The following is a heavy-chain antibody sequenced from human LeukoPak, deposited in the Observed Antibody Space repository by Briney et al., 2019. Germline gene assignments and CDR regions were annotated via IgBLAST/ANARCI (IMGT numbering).Heavy chain of an antibody. Sequence: PGGSLRLSCAASGFTFDDYAMHWVRQAPGKGLEWVSGISWNSGSIGYADSVKGRFTISRDNAKNSLYLQMNSLRAEDTALYYCAKEFPGGQWLGPTFDYWGQGTLVTVSS. J-gene: IGHJ4*02. CDR1: GFTFDDYA. CDR3: AKEFPGGQWLGPTFDY. CDR2: ISWNSGSI. V-gene: IGHV3-9*01. D-gene: IGHD6-19*01.